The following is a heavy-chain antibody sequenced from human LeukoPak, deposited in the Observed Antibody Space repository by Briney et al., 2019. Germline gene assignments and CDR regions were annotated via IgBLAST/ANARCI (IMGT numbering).Heavy chain of an antibody. J-gene: IGHJ4*02. Sequence: GGSLGLSCAASGFTFSSYEMNWVRQAPGKGLEWVSYISSSGSTIYYADSVKGRFTISRDNAKNSLYLQMNSLRAEDTAVYYCARDLGVYGGPDYWGQGTLVTVSS. CDR2: ISSSGSTI. CDR1: GFTFSSYE. D-gene: IGHD4-23*01. CDR3: ARDLGVYGGPDY. V-gene: IGHV3-48*03.